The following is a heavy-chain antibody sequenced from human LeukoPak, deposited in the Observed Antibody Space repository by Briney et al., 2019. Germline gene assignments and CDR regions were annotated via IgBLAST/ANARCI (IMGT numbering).Heavy chain of an antibody. V-gene: IGHV1-18*01. CDR2: ISAYNGNT. J-gene: IGHJ4*02. CDR1: GYTFTSYG. CDR3: ARDSENIAVAGHFDY. Sequence: GASVKASCKAFGYTFTSYGISWVRQAPGQGLEWMGWISAYNGNTNYAQKLQGRVTMTTDTSTSTAYMELSSLRSEDTAVYYCARDSENIAVAGHFDYWGQGTLVTVSS. D-gene: IGHD6-19*01.